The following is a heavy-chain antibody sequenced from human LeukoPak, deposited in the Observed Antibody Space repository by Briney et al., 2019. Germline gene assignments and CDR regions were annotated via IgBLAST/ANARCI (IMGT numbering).Heavy chain of an antibody. Sequence: SETLSLTCAVYGGSFSGYYWSWIRQPPGKGLEWIGEINHSGSTNYNPSLKSRVTISVDTSKNQFSLKLSSVTAADTAMYYCATDAGGPYGNYANHFDFWGQGTLVTVSS. V-gene: IGHV4-34*01. J-gene: IGHJ4*02. CDR3: ATDAGGPYGNYANHFDF. CDR2: INHSGST. CDR1: GGSFSGYY. D-gene: IGHD4-17*01.